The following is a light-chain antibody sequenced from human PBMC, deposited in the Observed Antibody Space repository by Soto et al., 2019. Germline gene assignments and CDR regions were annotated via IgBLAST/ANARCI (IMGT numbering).Light chain of an antibody. Sequence: QSALTQPRSVSGSPGQSVTISGTGTSSDVGGYNYVSWYQQHPGKAPKLMIYDVSKRPSGVPDRFSGSKSGNTASLTISGHQAEDEADYYCCSYAGSYIVFGTGTKVTVL. CDR1: SSDVGGYNY. CDR3: CSYAGSYIV. CDR2: DVS. V-gene: IGLV2-11*01. J-gene: IGLJ1*01.